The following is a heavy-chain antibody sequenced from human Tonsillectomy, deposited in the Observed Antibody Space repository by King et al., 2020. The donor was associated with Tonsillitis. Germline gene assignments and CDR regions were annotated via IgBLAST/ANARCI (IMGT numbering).Heavy chain of an antibody. J-gene: IGHJ3*02. CDR2: ISGNAGGT. CDR1: GFRFRKYA. D-gene: IGHD4-17*01. Sequence: VQLVESGGGLVQPGGSLRLSCAASGFRFRKYAMSWYRQAPGKGLEWVSVISGNAGGTYYADSVEGRFTISRDNSKNMLYLHMNSLRAEDTAVYYCAKDTPDLCDYDDAFDIWGQGTMVSVSS. V-gene: IGHV3-23*04. CDR3: AKDTPDLCDYDDAFDI.